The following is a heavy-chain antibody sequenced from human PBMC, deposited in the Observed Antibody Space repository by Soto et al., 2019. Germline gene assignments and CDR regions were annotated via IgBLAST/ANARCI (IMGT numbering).Heavy chain of an antibody. V-gene: IGHV1-2*04. J-gene: IGHJ3*02. Sequence: GASVKVSCKASGYTFTGYYMHWVRQAPGQGLEWMGWINPNSGGTNYAQKFQGWVTMTRDTSISTAYMELSRLRSDDTAVYYCARGLRYFDWPTDAFDIWGQGTMVTVSS. D-gene: IGHD3-9*01. CDR1: GYTFTGYY. CDR3: ARGLRYFDWPTDAFDI. CDR2: INPNSGGT.